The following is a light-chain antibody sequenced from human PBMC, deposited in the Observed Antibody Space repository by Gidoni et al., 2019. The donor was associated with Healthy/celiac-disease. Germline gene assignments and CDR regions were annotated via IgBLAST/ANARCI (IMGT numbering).Light chain of an antibody. V-gene: IGLV1-51*01. J-gene: IGLJ3*02. CDR2: DNN. CDR3: GTWDSSLSAV. Sequence: QSVLTQPPSVSAAPGQKVTIPCSGSSSNIGNHYVSWYQQLPGTAPKLLIYDNNKRPSGIPDRFSGSKSGTSATLGITGLQTGDEADYYCGTWDSSLSAVFGGGTKLTVL. CDR1: SSNIGNHY.